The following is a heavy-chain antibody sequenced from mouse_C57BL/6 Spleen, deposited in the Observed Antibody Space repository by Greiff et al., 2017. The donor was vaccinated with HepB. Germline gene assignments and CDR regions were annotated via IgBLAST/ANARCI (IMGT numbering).Heavy chain of an antibody. CDR1: GYTFISYW. Sequence: VQLQQSGAELAKPGASVKLSCKASGYTFISYWMHWVKQRPGQGLEWIGYINPSKGYNNYNQNFKDKATLTADKSSSTDYMQLISLTYEDTAIYYCATGYDAFAYWGQGTLVTVSA. V-gene: IGHV1-7*01. CDR3: ATGYDAFAY. J-gene: IGHJ3*01. D-gene: IGHD2-2*01. CDR2: INPSKGYN.